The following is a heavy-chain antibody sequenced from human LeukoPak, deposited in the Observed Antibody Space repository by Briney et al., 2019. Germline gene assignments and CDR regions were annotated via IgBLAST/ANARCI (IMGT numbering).Heavy chain of an antibody. CDR3: TRLGPTVTTPFDP. V-gene: IGHV3-73*01. D-gene: IGHD4-17*01. CDR1: GFTFSGSA. CDR2: IRSKANSYAT. Sequence: GGSLRLSCAASGFTFSGSAMHWVRQASGKGLEWVGRIRSKANSYATAYAASVKGRFTISRDDSKNTAYLQTNSLKTEDTAVYYCTRLGPTVTTPFDPWGQGTLVTVSS. J-gene: IGHJ5*02.